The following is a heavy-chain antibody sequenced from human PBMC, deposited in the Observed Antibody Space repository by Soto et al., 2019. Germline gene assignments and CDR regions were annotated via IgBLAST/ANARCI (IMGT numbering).Heavy chain of an antibody. Sequence: GESLKISCKGSGYSFTSYWIGWVRQMPGKGLEWMGIIYPGDSDTRYSPSFQGQVTISADKSISTAYLQWSSLKASDTARYDGARHVMDAFDIWGQGTMVTVSS. D-gene: IGHD3-16*01. CDR3: ARHVMDAFDI. CDR1: GYSFTSYW. V-gene: IGHV5-51*01. J-gene: IGHJ3*02. CDR2: IYPGDSDT.